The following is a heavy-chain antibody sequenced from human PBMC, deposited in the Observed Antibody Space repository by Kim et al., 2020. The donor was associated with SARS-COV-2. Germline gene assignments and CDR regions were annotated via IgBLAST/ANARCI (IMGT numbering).Heavy chain of an antibody. V-gene: IGHV3-21*01. Sequence: GGSLRLSCAASGFTFSSYSMNWVRQAPGKGLEWLSSISSSSSYIYYADSVKGRFTISRDNAKNSLYLQMNSLRAEDTAVYYCARDWAAGYNPFFDYWGQGALGTVSS. CDR2: ISSSSSYI. CDR3: ARDWAAGYNPFFDY. CDR1: GFTFSSYS. D-gene: IGHD1-1*01. J-gene: IGHJ4*02.